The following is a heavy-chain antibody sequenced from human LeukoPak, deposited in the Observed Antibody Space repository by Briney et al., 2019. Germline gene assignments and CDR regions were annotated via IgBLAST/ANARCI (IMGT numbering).Heavy chain of an antibody. Sequence: ASVKVSCKASGYTFTNYAMNWVRQAPGQGLEWMGWINTNSGNPTYAQGFTGRFVFSLDTSVSTAYLQISSLKASDTAMYYCARHQAEYGSGEGWFDPWGQGTLVTVSS. D-gene: IGHD3-10*01. CDR2: INTNSGNP. CDR3: ARHQAEYGSGEGWFDP. V-gene: IGHV7-4-1*02. J-gene: IGHJ5*02. CDR1: GYTFTNYA.